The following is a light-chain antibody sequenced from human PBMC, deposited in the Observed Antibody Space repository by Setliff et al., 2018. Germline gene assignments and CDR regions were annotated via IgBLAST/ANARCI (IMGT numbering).Light chain of an antibody. CDR3: ASWDDSLNGYWV. Sequence: QSALAQPPSASGTPGQRVTISCSGSDSNIGTNTVNWYQQLPGTAPKLLIYSNSQRPSGVPDRFSGFRSGTSASLAISGLQSEDEADYYCASWDDSLNGYWVFGGGTKVTV. CDR2: SNS. CDR1: DSNIGTNT. J-gene: IGLJ3*02. V-gene: IGLV1-44*01.